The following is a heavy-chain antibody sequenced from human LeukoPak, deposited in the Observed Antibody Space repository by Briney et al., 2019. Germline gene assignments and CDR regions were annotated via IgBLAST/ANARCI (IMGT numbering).Heavy chain of an antibody. CDR3: AREEGSTSL. V-gene: IGHV4-30-2*01. D-gene: IGHD2-2*01. J-gene: IGHJ4*02. CDR2: IYHSGST. Sequence: PSQTLSLTCTVSGGSISSGGYYWRWTRQPPGKGLEWIGYIYHSGSTYYNPSLKSRVTISVDRSKNQFSLKLSSVTAADTAVYYCAREEGSTSLWGQGTLVTVSS. CDR1: GGSISSGGYY.